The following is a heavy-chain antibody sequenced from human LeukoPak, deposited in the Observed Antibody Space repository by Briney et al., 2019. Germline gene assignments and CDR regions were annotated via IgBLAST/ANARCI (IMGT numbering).Heavy chain of an antibody. CDR3: AREDIVVVVAALREAFDI. J-gene: IGHJ3*02. V-gene: IGHV4-4*02. D-gene: IGHD2-15*01. Sequence: SETLSLTCAVSGGSISSSNWWSWIRPPPGKGLEWIGEIYHSGSTNYNPSLKSRVTISVDKSKTQFSLKLSSVTAADTAVYYCAREDIVVVVAALREAFDIWGQGTMVTVSS. CDR2: IYHSGST. CDR1: GGSISSSNW.